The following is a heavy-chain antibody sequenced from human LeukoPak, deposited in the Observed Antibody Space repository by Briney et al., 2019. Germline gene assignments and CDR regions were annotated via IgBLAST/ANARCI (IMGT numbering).Heavy chain of an antibody. V-gene: IGHV3-7*01. CDR1: GFTFSGSW. CDR3: ARDGGTSTPFDY. CDR2: INQDGSVK. Sequence: GGSLRLSCAVSGFTFSGSWMTWVRQAPGKGLECVANINQDGSVKNYVDSVKGRFIISRDNARNSLYLQMNTLRDDDTAVYYCARDGGTSTPFDYWGQGTLVTVSS. D-gene: IGHD2-15*01. J-gene: IGHJ4*02.